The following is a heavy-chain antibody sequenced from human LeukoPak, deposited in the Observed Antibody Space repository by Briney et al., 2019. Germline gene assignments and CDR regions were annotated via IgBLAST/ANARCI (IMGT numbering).Heavy chain of an antibody. Sequence: GGSLRLSCAASGFTFSDYYMSWIRQAPGKGLEWVSYISSSGSTIYYADSVKGRFTISRDNAKNSLYLQMNSLRAEDTAVYYRARSVPAAIQDGWFDPWGQGTLVTVSS. CDR3: ARSVPAAIQDGWFDP. J-gene: IGHJ5*02. CDR1: GFTFSDYY. CDR2: ISSSGSTI. D-gene: IGHD2-2*02. V-gene: IGHV3-11*01.